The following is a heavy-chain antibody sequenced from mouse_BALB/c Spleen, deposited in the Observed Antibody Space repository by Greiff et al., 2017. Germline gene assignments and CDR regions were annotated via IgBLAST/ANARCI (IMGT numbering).Heavy chain of an antibody. V-gene: IGHV2-2*02. CDR1: GFSLTSYG. J-gene: IGHJ3*01. Sequence: QVQLKESGPGLVQPSQSLSITCTVSGFSLTSYGVHWVRQSPGKGLEWLGVIWSGGSTDYNAAFISRLSISKDNSKSQVFFKMNSLQANDTAIYYCARNGESYDYDGGPFAYWGQGTLVTVSA. D-gene: IGHD2-4*01. CDR3: ARNGESYDYDGGPFAY. CDR2: IWSGGST.